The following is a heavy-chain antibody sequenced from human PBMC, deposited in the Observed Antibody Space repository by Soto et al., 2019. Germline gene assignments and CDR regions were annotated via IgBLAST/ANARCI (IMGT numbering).Heavy chain of an antibody. CDR2: VYYSGST. J-gene: IGHJ4*02. CDR3: GRLEGLATISYYFDY. V-gene: IGHV4-39*01. Sequence: QLQLQESGPGLVKPSETLSLTCTVSGGSVSSSSYYWGWVRQPPGKGLEWIGSVYYSGSTYYNPSLESRVTISVDKSKYQFFLKLMSLSAADTAVYYCGRLEGLATISYYFDYWGQGALVTVSS. CDR1: GGSVSSSSYY. D-gene: IGHD3-9*01.